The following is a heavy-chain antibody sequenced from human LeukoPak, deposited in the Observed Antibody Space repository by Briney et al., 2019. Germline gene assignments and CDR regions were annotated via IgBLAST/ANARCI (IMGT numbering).Heavy chain of an antibody. CDR2: INSSSSTI. J-gene: IGHJ4*02. D-gene: IGHD3-22*01. V-gene: IGHV3-48*02. CDR3: ARGDLGDYDSSGYYN. CDR1: GFTFRSYN. Sequence: GGSLRLSCTASGFTFRSYNRNWVRQAPGKGLEWVSSINSSSSTIYYADDVKGRFTISRDNAKNSLYLQMNSLRDEDTAVYYCARGDLGDYDSSGYYNWGQGTLVTVSS.